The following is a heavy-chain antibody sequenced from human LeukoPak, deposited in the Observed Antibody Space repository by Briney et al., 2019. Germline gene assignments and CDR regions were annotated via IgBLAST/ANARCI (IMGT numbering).Heavy chain of an antibody. D-gene: IGHD3-10*01. Sequence: GESLKISCQGSGYSFTNNWIGWVRQMPGKGLEWMAIVYPGDSDTRYSPSFQGQVTISADKSISTAYLQWSSLKASDTAMYYCARRATYYHGSVTGGRWFDPWGQGTLVTVSS. J-gene: IGHJ5*02. V-gene: IGHV5-51*01. CDR3: ARRATYYHGSVTGGRWFDP. CDR2: VYPGDSDT. CDR1: GYSFTNNW.